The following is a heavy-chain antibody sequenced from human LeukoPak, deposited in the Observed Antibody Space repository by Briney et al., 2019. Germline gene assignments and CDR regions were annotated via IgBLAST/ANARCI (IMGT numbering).Heavy chain of an antibody. CDR2: ISSSSSYI. CDR1: GFTFSSYS. V-gene: IGHV3-21*01. Sequence: GGSLRLSCAASGFTFSSYSMNWVRQAPGKGLEWVSSISSSSSYIYYADSVKGRFTISRDNAKNSLYLQMNSLRAEDTAVYYCARPVVAATTPDTSDIWGQGTMVTVSS. J-gene: IGHJ3*02. CDR3: ARPVVAATTPDTSDI. D-gene: IGHD2-15*01.